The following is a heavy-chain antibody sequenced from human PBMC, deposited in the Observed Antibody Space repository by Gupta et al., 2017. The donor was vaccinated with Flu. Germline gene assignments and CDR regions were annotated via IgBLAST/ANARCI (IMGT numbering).Heavy chain of an antibody. Sequence: WVRQGPGKGLEWVSAISGSGGSTYYADSVKGRFTISRDNSKNTLYLQMNSLRAEDTAVYYCAKDPPNYDFWSGYSRDMDYWGQGTLVTVSA. V-gene: IGHV3-23*01. CDR2: ISGSGGST. CDR3: AKDPPNYDFWSGYSRDMDY. D-gene: IGHD3-3*01. J-gene: IGHJ4*02.